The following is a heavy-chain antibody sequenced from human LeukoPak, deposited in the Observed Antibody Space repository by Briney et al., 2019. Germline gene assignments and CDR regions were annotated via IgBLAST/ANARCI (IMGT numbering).Heavy chain of an antibody. CDR2: IIPILGIA. D-gene: IGHD3-10*01. CDR3: ARDRPYGSGSYYNLNAFDI. CDR1: GGTFISYT. J-gene: IGHJ3*02. Sequence: ASVKVSCKASGGTFISYTISWVRQAPGQGLEWMGRIIPILGIANYAQKFQGRVTITADKSTSTAYMELSSLRSEDTAVYYCARDRPYGSGSYYNLNAFDIWGQGTMVTVSS. V-gene: IGHV1-69*04.